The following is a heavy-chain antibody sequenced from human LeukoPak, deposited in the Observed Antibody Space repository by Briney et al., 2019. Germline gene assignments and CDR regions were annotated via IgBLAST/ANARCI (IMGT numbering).Heavy chain of an antibody. CDR1: GGSISSYY. V-gene: IGHV4-59*08. J-gene: IGHJ4*02. Sequence: PSETLSLTCTVSGGSISSYYWSWIRQPPGKGLEWIGYIYYSGSTNYNPSLKSRVTISVDTSKNQFSLKLGSVTAADTAVYYCARQGYSGYDPPLDYWGQGTLVTVSP. D-gene: IGHD5-12*01. CDR3: ARQGYSGYDPPLDY. CDR2: IYYSGST.